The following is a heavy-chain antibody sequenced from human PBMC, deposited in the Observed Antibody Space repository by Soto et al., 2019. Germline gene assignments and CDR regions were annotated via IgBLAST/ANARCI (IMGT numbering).Heavy chain of an antibody. D-gene: IGHD1-7*01. V-gene: IGHV6-1*01. CDR2: TYYRSKWYN. CDR1: GDSVSSNSAA. Sequence: PSQTLSLTCAISGDSVSSNSAAWNWIRQSPSRGLEWLGRTYYRSKWYNDYAVSVKSRITINPDTSKNQFSLQLNSVTPEDTAVYYCARDRGNGRNYERNYYYYGMDVWGQGTTVTVLL. CDR3: ARDRGNGRNYERNYYYYGMDV. J-gene: IGHJ6*02.